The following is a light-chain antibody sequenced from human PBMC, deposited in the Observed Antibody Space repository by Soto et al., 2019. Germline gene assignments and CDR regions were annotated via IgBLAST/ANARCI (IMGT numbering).Light chain of an antibody. J-gene: IGKJ4*01. CDR1: QSVFYTSNNKNY. V-gene: IGKV4-1*01. CDR3: QQYYDTPLT. Sequence: DIVMTQSPDSLAVSLGERATINCKSSQSVFYTSNNKNYLAWYQQKPGQPPKLLTYWASIRESGVPDRFSGSGSGTDITLTISSLQAEDVAVYYCQQYYDTPLTFGGGTKVEI. CDR2: WAS.